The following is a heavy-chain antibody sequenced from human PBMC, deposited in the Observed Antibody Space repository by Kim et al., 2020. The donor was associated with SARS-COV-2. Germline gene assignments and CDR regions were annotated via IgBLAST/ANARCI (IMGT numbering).Heavy chain of an antibody. J-gene: IGHJ5*02. V-gene: IGHV3-11*01. Sequence: GGSLRLSCEASGINLSDYFMGWIRQAPGKGLEWLANIGTSGTTAEYAASVEGRFTISRDNAKNSLYLQLNNLRVDDTAMYYCARSLGDHDPSGIPCGQG. CDR2: IGTSGTTA. D-gene: IGHD1-1*01. CDR1: GINLSDYF. CDR3: ARSLGDHDPSGIP.